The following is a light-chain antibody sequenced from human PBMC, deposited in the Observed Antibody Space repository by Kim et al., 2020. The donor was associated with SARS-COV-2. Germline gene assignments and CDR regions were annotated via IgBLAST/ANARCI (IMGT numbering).Light chain of an antibody. V-gene: IGKV3-20*01. CDR2: GTS. J-gene: IGKJ2*01. CDR3: QQYGGSPMYT. Sequence: SPGERAPLSYRASQITSSISLAWYQQKPGQAPRLLIYGTSTRATGIPDRFSGSGSGTEFTLTVNRLEPEDFAVYYCQQYGGSPMYTFGQGTKLEI. CDR1: QITSSIS.